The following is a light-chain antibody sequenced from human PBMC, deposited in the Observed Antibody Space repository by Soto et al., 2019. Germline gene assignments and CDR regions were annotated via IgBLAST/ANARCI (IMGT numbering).Light chain of an antibody. CDR3: QQYNNWSS. V-gene: IGKV3-15*01. J-gene: IGKJ4*01. Sequence: EIVMTQSPVTLSVSPGERVTLTCRASQSVSSNLAWYQQKPDQAPRLLIYGASTRATGIPARFSGSGSGIEFTLTISSLQSEDFAVYYCQQYNNWSSFGGGTKVEIK. CDR1: QSVSSN. CDR2: GAS.